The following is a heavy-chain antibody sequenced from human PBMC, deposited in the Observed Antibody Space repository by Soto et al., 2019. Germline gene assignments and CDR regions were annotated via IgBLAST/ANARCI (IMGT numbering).Heavy chain of an antibody. CDR2: IYSGGST. CDR3: ARAAGTAVAGTGHFDY. D-gene: IGHD6-19*01. V-gene: IGHV3-53*01. CDR1: GFTVSSNY. J-gene: IGHJ4*02. Sequence: GGSLRLSCAASGFTVSSNYMSWVRQAPGKGLEWVSVIYSGGSTYYADSVKGRFTISRDNSKNTLYLQMNSLRAEDTAVYYCARAAGTAVAGTGHFDYWGQGTLVTVYS.